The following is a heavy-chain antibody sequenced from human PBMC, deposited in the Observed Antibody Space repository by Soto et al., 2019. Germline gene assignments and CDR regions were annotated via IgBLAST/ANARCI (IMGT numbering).Heavy chain of an antibody. CDR1: GFTFSSYA. J-gene: IGHJ6*02. Sequence: XVSLRLSCAASGFTFSSYAMSWVRQAPGKGLEWVSAISGSGGSTYYADSVKGRFTISRDNSKNTLYLQMNSLRAEDTAVYYCAKLSRVGYSSSLGGMDVWGQGTTVTVSS. CDR3: AKLSRVGYSSSLGGMDV. CDR2: ISGSGGST. D-gene: IGHD6-13*01. V-gene: IGHV3-23*01.